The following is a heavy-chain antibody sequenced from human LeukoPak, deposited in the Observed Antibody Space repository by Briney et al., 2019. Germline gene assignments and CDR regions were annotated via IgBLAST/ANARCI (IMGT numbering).Heavy chain of an antibody. CDR1: GFTFSTYN. CDR2: ISYGSNYM. Sequence: GGSLRLSCAASGFTFSTYNMNWVRQAPGKGLEWVSYISYGSNYMYYTDSVKGRFTVSRDNAKNSLYLQMNSLRAEDTALYYCAKDCYSSGWSCLDYWGQGTLVTVSS. CDR3: AKDCYSSGWSCLDY. J-gene: IGHJ4*02. V-gene: IGHV3-21*04. D-gene: IGHD6-19*01.